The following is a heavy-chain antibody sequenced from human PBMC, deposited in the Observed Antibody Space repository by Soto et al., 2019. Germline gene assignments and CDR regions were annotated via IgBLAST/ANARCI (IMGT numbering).Heavy chain of an antibody. CDR1: GDSISSDKW. Sequence: QVQLQESGPGLVKPSGTLSLTCAVSGDSISSDKWWSWVRQPPGKGLEWIGEIHHSGRTNYNPSLKSRVTILVEKSKNQVSLELSSMTAADMAVYYCARGGDWQFDYWGQGTLVTVSS. V-gene: IGHV4-4*02. J-gene: IGHJ4*02. CDR2: IHHSGRT. CDR3: ARGGDWQFDY. D-gene: IGHD2-21*02.